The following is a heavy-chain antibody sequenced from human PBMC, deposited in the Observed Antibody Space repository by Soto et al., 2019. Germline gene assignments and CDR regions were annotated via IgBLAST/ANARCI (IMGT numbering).Heavy chain of an antibody. J-gene: IGHJ6*02. Sequence: GGSLRLSCAASGFTFSSYSMNWVRQAPGKGLEWVSSISSSSSYIYYADSVKGRFTISRDNAKNSLYLQMNSLRAEDTAVYYCARDLVGATPYYYYGMDVWGQGTTVTVS. D-gene: IGHD1-26*01. CDR2: ISSSSSYI. V-gene: IGHV3-21*01. CDR1: GFTFSSYS. CDR3: ARDLVGATPYYYYGMDV.